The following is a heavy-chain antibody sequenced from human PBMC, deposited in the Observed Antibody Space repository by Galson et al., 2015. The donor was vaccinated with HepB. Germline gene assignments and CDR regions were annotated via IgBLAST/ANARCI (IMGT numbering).Heavy chain of an antibody. V-gene: IGHV3-66*01. CDR2: IYSGGST. CDR1: GFTVSSNY. J-gene: IGHJ4*02. CDR3: ARDRMGAATFDY. D-gene: IGHD1-26*01. Sequence: LRLSCAASGFTVSSNYMSWVRQAPGKGLEWVSVIYSGGSTYYADSVKGRFTISRDNSKNTLYLQMNSLRAEDTAVYYCARDRMGAATFDYWGQGTLVTVSS.